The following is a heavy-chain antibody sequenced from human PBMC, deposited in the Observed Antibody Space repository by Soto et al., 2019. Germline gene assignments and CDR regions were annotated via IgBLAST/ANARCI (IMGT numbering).Heavy chain of an antibody. CDR3: AKDLQFSGWLSAQTFDY. J-gene: IGHJ4*02. D-gene: IGHD6-19*01. V-gene: IGHV3-23*01. Sequence: GGCLRVSGAGSGWTLSSYEMSWVRQAPGKGLECVSSITGSGDSTYYADSVKGRFTISRDKSKSTLYLQMNSLRAEDTAVYYCAKDLQFSGWLSAQTFDYWGQGTQVTVS. CDR1: GWTLSSYE. CDR2: ITGSGDST.